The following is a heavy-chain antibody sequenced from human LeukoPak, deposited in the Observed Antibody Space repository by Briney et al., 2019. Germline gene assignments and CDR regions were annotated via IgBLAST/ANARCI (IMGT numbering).Heavy chain of an antibody. V-gene: IGHV4-39*07. CDR2: IYYSGST. J-gene: IGHJ4*02. D-gene: IGHD3-10*01. Sequence: SETLSLTCTVSGGSISSSSYYWGWIRQPPGKGLEWIGSIYYSGSTYYNPSLKSRVTISVDTSKNQFSLKLSSVTAADTAVYYCARALPSMVRGVIRDWGQGTLVTVSS. CDR3: ARALPSMVRGVIRD. CDR1: GGSISSSSYY.